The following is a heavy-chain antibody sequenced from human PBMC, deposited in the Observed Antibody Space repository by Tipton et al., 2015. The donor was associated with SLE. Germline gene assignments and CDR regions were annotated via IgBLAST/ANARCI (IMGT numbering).Heavy chain of an antibody. Sequence: TLSLTCTVSGGSISSYYWSWIRQPPGKGLEWIGSIYYSGSTYYNPSLKSRVTISVDTSKNQFSRKMSCVTAADTAVYYCARHRSGYDWGFDYWGQGTLVTVSS. D-gene: IGHD5-12*01. CDR1: GGSISSYY. CDR2: IYYSGST. CDR3: ARHRSGYDWGFDY. J-gene: IGHJ4*02. V-gene: IGHV4-59*05.